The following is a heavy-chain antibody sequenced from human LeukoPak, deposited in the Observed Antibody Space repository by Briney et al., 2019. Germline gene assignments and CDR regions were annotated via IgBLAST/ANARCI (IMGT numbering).Heavy chain of an antibody. CDR3: AKDQGWTDGSGDY. Sequence: GGSLGLSCAASGVSFSSYAMTWVRQAPGKGLEWGSTIDVSGDNTYYADSVKGRFTISRDNSKNTLYLQMNSLRAEDTAVYYCAKDQGWTDGSGDYWGRGTLVTVSS. J-gene: IGHJ4*02. CDR2: IDVSGDNT. CDR1: GVSFSSYA. V-gene: IGHV3-23*01. D-gene: IGHD3-10*01.